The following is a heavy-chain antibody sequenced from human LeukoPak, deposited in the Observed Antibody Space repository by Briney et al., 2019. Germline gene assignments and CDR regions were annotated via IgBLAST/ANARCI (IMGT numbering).Heavy chain of an antibody. D-gene: IGHD4-11*01. Sequence: SVKVSCKASGGTFSSYAISWVRQAPGQGLEWMGGIIPIFGTANYAQKFQGRVTITTDESTSTAYMELSSLRSEDTAVYYCARVGITVTANWFDPWAREPWSPSPQ. CDR2: IIPIFGTA. J-gene: IGHJ5*02. CDR1: GGTFSSYA. CDR3: ARVGITVTANWFDP. V-gene: IGHV1-69*05.